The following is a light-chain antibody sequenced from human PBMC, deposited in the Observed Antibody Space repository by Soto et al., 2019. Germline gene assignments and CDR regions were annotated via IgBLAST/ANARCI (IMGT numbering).Light chain of an antibody. CDR3: QQYGSSPIT. J-gene: IGKJ5*01. V-gene: IGKV3-20*01. Sequence: PGERATLSCRASQSVSSCLAWYXQKXGQXXRXXXYGASSRATGIPDRFSGSGSGTDFTLTISRLEPEDFAVYYCQQYGSSPITFGQGTRLEIK. CDR2: GAS. CDR1: QSVSSC.